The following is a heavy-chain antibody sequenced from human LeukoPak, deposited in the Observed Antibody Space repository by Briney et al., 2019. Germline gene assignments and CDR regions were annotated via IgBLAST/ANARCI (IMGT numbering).Heavy chain of an antibody. CDR3: ARLVHGGRVISSWYVNY. Sequence: SETLSLTCAVYGGSFSGYYWSWIRQPPGKGLEWIGEINHSGSTNYNPSLKSRVTISVDTSKNQFSLKLSSVTAADTAVCYCARLVHGGRVISSWYVNYWGQGTLVTVSS. CDR2: INHSGST. CDR1: GGSFSGYY. J-gene: IGHJ4*02. D-gene: IGHD6-13*01. V-gene: IGHV4-34*01.